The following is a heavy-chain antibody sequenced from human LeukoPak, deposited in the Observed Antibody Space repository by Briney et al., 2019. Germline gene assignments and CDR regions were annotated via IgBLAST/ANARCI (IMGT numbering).Heavy chain of an antibody. CDR1: GFIFSNYG. CDR3: AKDVVGHQWVENY. Sequence: GGSLRLSCAASGFIFSNYGMHWVRQAPGKGLEWVAFIHYDGPEKYYGDSVRGRFTISRDNSKNTVYLQMNSLRVEDTAVYYCAKDVVGHQWVENYWGQGTLVTVSS. V-gene: IGHV3-30*02. D-gene: IGHD6-19*01. CDR2: IHYDGPEK. J-gene: IGHJ4*02.